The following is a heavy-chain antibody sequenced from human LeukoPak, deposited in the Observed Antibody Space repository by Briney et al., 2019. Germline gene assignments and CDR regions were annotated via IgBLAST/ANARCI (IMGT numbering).Heavy chain of an antibody. CDR3: ARFTRRFLLVVDSFDY. D-gene: IGHD2-15*01. V-gene: IGHV3-74*01. Sequence: GGSLRLSCAASGFTFSSYWMHWVRQAPGKGLVWVSRINSDGSSTSYADSVKGRFTISRDNAKNTLYLQMNSLRAEDTAVYYCARFTRRFLLVVDSFDYWGQGTLVTASS. J-gene: IGHJ4*02. CDR1: GFTFSSYW. CDR2: INSDGSST.